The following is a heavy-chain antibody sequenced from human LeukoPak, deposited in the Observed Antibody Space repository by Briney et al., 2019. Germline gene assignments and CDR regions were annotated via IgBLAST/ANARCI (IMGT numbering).Heavy chain of an antibody. CDR3: TRGYYYGSGSEYFQH. CDR1: GGTFNSYA. D-gene: IGHD3-10*01. CDR2: IIPIFGTP. Sequence: ASVKVSCKASGGTFNSYAINWVRPAPGQGLEWMGGIIPIFGTPNFAQKFQGRVTITSVESTSTAYMELSSLRSEDTAVYYCTRGYYYGSGSEYFQHWGQGTLVTVSS. J-gene: IGHJ1*01. V-gene: IGHV1-69*13.